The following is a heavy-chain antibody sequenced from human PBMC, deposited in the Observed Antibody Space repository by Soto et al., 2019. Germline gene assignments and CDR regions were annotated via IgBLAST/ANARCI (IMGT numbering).Heavy chain of an antibody. CDR2: INGHSGVT. V-gene: IGHV1-2*02. J-gene: IGHJ5*02. CDR3: VREESSYDSRGFDT. CDR1: GFIFTGYY. Sequence: QVQLVQSGPEVTKPGASVKVSCKASGFIFTGYYIHWVRQAPGQRLEWMGWINGHSGVTSYSQTFQGRVTMTRDTPTTTAYMELSSLTSDDTALYYCVREESSYDSRGFDTWGQGTLVTVSS. D-gene: IGHD3-22*01.